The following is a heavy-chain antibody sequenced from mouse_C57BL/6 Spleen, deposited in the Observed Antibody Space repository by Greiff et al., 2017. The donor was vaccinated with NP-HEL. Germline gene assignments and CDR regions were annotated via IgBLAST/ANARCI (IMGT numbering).Heavy chain of an antibody. D-gene: IGHD1-1*01. CDR1: GYTFTSYW. V-gene: IGHV1-55*01. Sequence: QVQLQQPGAELVKPGASVKMSCKASGYTFTSYWITWVKQRPGQGLEWIGDIYPGSGSTNYNEKFKSKATLTVDTSSSTAYMQLSSLTSEDSAVYYCAREFITTVNYAMDYWGQGTSVTVSS. CDR3: AREFITTVNYAMDY. J-gene: IGHJ4*01. CDR2: IYPGSGST.